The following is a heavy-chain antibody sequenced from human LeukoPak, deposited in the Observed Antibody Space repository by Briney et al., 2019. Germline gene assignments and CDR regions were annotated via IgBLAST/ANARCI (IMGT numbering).Heavy chain of an antibody. V-gene: IGHV3-30*03. Sequence: PGGSLRLSCAASGFTFDDYAMHWVRQAPGKELEWVAVISYDGNEKYYADSVKGRFTISRDNSKKTLHLQMDSLRSEETAVYYCAREYCSRTSCSGLVYWGQGTLVTVSS. D-gene: IGHD2-2*01. J-gene: IGHJ4*02. CDR3: AREYCSRTSCSGLVY. CDR2: ISYDGNEK. CDR1: GFTFDDYA.